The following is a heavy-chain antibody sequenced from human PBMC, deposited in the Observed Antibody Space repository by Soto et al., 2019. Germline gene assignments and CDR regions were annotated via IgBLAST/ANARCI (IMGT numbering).Heavy chain of an antibody. Sequence: DVQLVDSGGGFVQPGGSLRLSCSASGFTFDTFSMNWIRQAQGQGLEWVSYISGRSTVIYYADSVKGRFTISRDNAKNSLYLQINSLRDEDSAVYYCARVRSGSYYYLDSWGQGTLVTVSS. V-gene: IGHV3-48*02. CDR1: GFTFDTFS. D-gene: IGHD1-26*01. CDR2: ISGRSTVI. J-gene: IGHJ4*02. CDR3: ARVRSGSYYYLDS.